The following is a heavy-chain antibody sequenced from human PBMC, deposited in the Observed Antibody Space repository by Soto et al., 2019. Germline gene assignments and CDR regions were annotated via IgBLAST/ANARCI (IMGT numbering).Heavy chain of an antibody. CDR2: IYWNDDK. D-gene: IGHD1-7*01. V-gene: IGHV2-5*01. CDR3: AHSKNWDYLYYVDY. Sequence: QITLKESGPTLVKPTQTLTLTCTFSGFSLSTSGVGVGWIRQPPGKALEWLALIYWNDDKRYSPSLKSRLTITKDTSKNQVVLTMTNMDPVDTATYYGAHSKNWDYLYYVDYWCQGTPVAESS. CDR1: GFSLSTSGVG. J-gene: IGHJ4*02.